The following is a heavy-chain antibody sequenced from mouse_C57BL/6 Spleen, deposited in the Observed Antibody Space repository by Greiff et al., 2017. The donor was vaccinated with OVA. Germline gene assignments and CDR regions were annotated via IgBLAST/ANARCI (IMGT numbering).Heavy chain of an antibody. CDR1: GYAFSSSW. Sequence: VQLQQSGPELVKPGASVKISCKASGYAFSSSWMNWVKQRPGKGLEWIGRIYPGDGDTNYNGKFKGKATLTADKSSSTAYMQLSSLTSEDSAVYFCARYDSSGRYFDVWGTGTTVTVSS. V-gene: IGHV1-82*01. D-gene: IGHD3-2*02. CDR3: ARYDSSGRYFDV. J-gene: IGHJ1*03. CDR2: IYPGDGDT.